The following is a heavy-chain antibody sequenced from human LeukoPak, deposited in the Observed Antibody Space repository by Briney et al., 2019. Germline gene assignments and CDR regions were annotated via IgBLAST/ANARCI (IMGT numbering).Heavy chain of an antibody. V-gene: IGHV1-18*01. CDR3: ARREAAATNGMDV. CDR1: GYTFTSYG. Sequence: VAAVKVSCKSSGYTFTSYGLSWVRQAPGQGLEWVGWISAYNGNTNYAQKLQGRVTMTTDTSTSTAYMELRSLRSDDTAVYYCARREAAATNGMDVWGQGTTVTVSS. CDR2: ISAYNGNT. D-gene: IGHD6-13*01. J-gene: IGHJ6*02.